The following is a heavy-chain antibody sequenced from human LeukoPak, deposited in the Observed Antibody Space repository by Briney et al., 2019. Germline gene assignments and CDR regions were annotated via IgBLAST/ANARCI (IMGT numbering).Heavy chain of an antibody. J-gene: IGHJ6*02. CDR1: GFTFSSYG. CDR3: AKEQKDYYGSGSYYRGMDV. Sequence: PGRSLRLSCAASGFTFSSYGMHWVRQAPGKGLEWMAVISYDGSNKYYADSVKGRFTISRDNSKNTVYLQMNSLRAEDTAVYYCAKEQKDYYGSGSYYRGMDVWGQGTTVTVSS. V-gene: IGHV3-30*18. D-gene: IGHD3-10*01. CDR2: ISYDGSNK.